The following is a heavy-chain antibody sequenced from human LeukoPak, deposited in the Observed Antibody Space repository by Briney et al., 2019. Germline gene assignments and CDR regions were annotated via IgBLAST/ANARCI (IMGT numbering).Heavy chain of an antibody. CDR3: ARLYCSGGSCYEDY. V-gene: IGHV3-53*01. CDR2: IYSGGST. CDR1: GFTVSGNY. J-gene: IGHJ4*02. Sequence: GGSLRLSCAASGFTVSGNYMSWVRQAPGKGLEGVSVIYSGGSTYYADSVKGRFTISRDNSKNTLYLQMNSLRAEDTAVYYCARLYCSGGSCYEDYWGQGTLVTVSS. D-gene: IGHD2-15*01.